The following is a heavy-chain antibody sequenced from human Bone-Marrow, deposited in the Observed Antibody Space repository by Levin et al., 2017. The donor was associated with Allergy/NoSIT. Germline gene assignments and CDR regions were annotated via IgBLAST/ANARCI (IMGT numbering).Heavy chain of an antibody. J-gene: IGHJ3*02. CDR2: ISYSGST. CDR1: GGSIHSYY. Sequence: SQTLSLTCTVSGGSIHSYYWSWIRQPPGKGLEWIGYISYSGSTNYNPSLKSRVTISVETSKNQFSLKLSSVTAADTAVYYCARNYDFWSGYSVGAFDIWGQGTMVTVSS. V-gene: IGHV4-59*01. CDR3: ARNYDFWSGYSVGAFDI. D-gene: IGHD3-3*01.